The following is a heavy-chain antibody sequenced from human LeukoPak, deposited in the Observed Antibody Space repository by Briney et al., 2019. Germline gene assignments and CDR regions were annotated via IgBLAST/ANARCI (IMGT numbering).Heavy chain of an antibody. CDR1: GFTFSSYG. Sequence: GGSLRLSCAASGFTFSSYGMHWVRQAPGKGLEWVAVISYDGSNKYYADSVKGRFTISRDNSKNTLYLQMNSLRAEDTAVYYCARSITAVAGPDAFDIWGQGSMVTVSS. CDR3: ARSITAVAGPDAFDI. D-gene: IGHD6-19*01. J-gene: IGHJ3*02. V-gene: IGHV3-30*03. CDR2: ISYDGSNK.